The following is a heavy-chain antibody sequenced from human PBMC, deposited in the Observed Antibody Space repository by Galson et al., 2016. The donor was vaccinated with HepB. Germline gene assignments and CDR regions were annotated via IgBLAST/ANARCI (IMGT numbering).Heavy chain of an antibody. D-gene: IGHD2-8*02. Sequence: SLRLSCAASGFTFSSYWMHWVRQAAGRGLVWVSSITPDGSSTAYADSVRARFTIPTDNAKNTLDLQRDSLRAEDTAVYYCARENTGRFDYWGQGALVTVSS. CDR2: ITPDGSST. V-gene: IGHV3-74*01. CDR1: GFTFSSYW. CDR3: ARENTGRFDY. J-gene: IGHJ4*02.